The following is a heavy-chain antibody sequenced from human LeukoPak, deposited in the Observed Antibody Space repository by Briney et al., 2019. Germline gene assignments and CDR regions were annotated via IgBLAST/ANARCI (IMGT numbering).Heavy chain of an antibody. V-gene: IGHV4-31*03. Sequence: SETLSLTCTVSGGSISSGGYYWSWIRQHPGKGLEWIGYIYYSGSTYYNPSLKSRVTISVDTSKNQFSLKLSSVTAADTAVYYCARAWGRVVVINRPLFYFDYWGQGTLVTVSS. CDR1: GGSISSGGYY. D-gene: IGHD3-22*01. CDR3: ARAWGRVVVINRPLFYFDY. CDR2: IYYSGST. J-gene: IGHJ4*02.